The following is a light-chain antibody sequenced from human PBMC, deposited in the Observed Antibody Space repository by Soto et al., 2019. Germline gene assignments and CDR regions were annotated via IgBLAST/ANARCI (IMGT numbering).Light chain of an antibody. V-gene: IGKV1-33*01. CDR2: DAS. J-gene: IGKJ4*01. CDR1: QDINNY. CDR3: QQYDNLPLT. Sequence: DIQMTQSPSSLSASVGDRVTITCRASQDINNYLNWYQQKSGKAPKLLIYDASDLETGVPSRFSGSGSGTDFTFTISSLQPEDIATYYCQQYDNLPLTFGGGTRWIS.